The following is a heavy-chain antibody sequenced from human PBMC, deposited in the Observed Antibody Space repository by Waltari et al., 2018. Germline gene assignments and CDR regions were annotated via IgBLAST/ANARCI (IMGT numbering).Heavy chain of an antibody. Sequence: EVQLVESGGGLVQPGGSLRLSCAASGFTFSSYTRNWVRQAPGKGLDWVSYISSSSKTLYYADSVKGRFTISRDNAKNSLYLQMNSLRAEDTAVYYCARDPSNLDYWGQGTLVTVSS. CDR3: ARDPSNLDY. CDR1: GFTFSSYT. CDR2: ISSSSKTL. J-gene: IGHJ4*02. V-gene: IGHV3-48*01.